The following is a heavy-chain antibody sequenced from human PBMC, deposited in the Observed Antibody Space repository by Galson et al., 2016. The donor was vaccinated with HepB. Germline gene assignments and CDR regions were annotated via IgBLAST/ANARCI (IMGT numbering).Heavy chain of an antibody. CDR3: ARDLPLLG. V-gene: IGHV3-33*01. J-gene: IGHJ4*02. Sequence: SLRLSCAASGFTFSLSGMHWVRQAPGKGLEGVAIMWNDAKSKYYADSVQGRFTISRDNSKNTLCLQMNSLRAEDTAVYYCARDLPLLGWGQGTLVTVSS. D-gene: IGHD3-16*01. CDR1: GFTFSLSG. CDR2: MWNDAKSK.